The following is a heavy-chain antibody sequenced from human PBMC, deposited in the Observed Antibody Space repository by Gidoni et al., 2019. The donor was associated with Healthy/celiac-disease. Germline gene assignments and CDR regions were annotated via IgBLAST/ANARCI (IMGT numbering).Heavy chain of an antibody. CDR1: GFTFSSYS. CDR3: ARPQYYYDSSRLPDNNYYYYGMDV. CDR2: ISSSSSTI. Sequence: EVQLVESGGGLVQPGGSLRLSCAASGFTFSSYSMNWVRQAPGKGLEWVSYISSSSSTIYYADSVKGRFTISRDNAKNSLYLQMNSLRDEDTAVYYCARPQYYYDSSRLPDNNYYYYGMDVWGQGTTVTVSS. V-gene: IGHV3-48*02. D-gene: IGHD3-22*01. J-gene: IGHJ6*02.